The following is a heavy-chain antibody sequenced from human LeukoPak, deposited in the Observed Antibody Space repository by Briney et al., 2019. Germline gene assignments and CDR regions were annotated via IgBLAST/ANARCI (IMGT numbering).Heavy chain of an antibody. D-gene: IGHD2-2*01. Sequence: GGSLRLSCAASGFTFSSHSMNWVRQAPGKGLEWVSSISSSSSYIYYADSVKGRFTISRDNAKNSLYLQMNSLRAEDTAVYYCARDSIVVVPAAIDYYYGMDVWGQGTTVTVSS. V-gene: IGHV3-21*01. CDR3: ARDSIVVVPAAIDYYYGMDV. CDR2: ISSSSSYI. J-gene: IGHJ6*02. CDR1: GFTFSSHS.